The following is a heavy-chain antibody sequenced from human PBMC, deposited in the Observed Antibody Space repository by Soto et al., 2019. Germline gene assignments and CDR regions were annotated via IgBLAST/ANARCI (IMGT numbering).Heavy chain of an antibody. Sequence: SETLSLTCTVSGGSISSYYWSWIRQPPGKGLEWIGYIYYSGSTNYNPSLKSRVTISVDTSKNQFSLKLSSVTAADTAVYYCARASGYDLPDAFDIWGQGTMVTVSS. D-gene: IGHD5-12*01. J-gene: IGHJ3*02. V-gene: IGHV4-59*01. CDR1: GGSISSYY. CDR3: ARASGYDLPDAFDI. CDR2: IYYSGST.